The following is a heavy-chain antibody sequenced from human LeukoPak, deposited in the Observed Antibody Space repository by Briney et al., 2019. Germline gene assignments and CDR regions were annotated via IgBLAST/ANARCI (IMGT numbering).Heavy chain of an antibody. CDR3: SYLDGYSSGPGPLNRFDP. D-gene: IGHD6-19*01. J-gene: IGHJ5*02. V-gene: IGHV1-69*13. Sequence: ASVKVSCKASGGTFSSYAISWVRQAPGQGLEWMGGIIPIFGTANYAQKFQGRVTITADESTSTAYMELSSLRSEDTAVYYCSYLDGYSSGPGPLNRFDPWGQGTLVTVSS. CDR1: GGTFSSYA. CDR2: IIPIFGTA.